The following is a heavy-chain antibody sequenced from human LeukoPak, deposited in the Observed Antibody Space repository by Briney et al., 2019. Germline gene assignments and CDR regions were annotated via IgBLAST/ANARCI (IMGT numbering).Heavy chain of an antibody. J-gene: IGHJ4*02. V-gene: IGHV3-7*03. CDR2: IKQDGSEK. CDR3: ATLGKAWLQSLRYYSDF. CDR1: GFTFSSYW. Sequence: PGGSLRLSCAASGFTFSSYWMTWVRQAPGKGLEWVANIKQDGSEKYYVDSVKGRFTISRDNAKNSLHLQMNSLRAEDTAVYYCATLGKAWLQSLRYYSDFWGQGTLVTVSS. D-gene: IGHD5-24*01.